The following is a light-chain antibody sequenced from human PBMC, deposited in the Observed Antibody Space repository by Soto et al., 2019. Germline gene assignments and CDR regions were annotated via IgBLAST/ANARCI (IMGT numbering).Light chain of an antibody. CDR3: SSYTSSRTLV. V-gene: IGLV2-14*01. J-gene: IGLJ2*01. CDR2: EVS. CDR1: SSDVGGYNY. Sequence: QSALTQPASVSGSPGQSITISCTGTSSDVGGYNYVSWYQQHTGKAPKLMIYEVSTRPSGVSNRFSGSKSGNTASLTISGLQAEDEADYYCSSYTSSRTLVFGGWTKLTVL.